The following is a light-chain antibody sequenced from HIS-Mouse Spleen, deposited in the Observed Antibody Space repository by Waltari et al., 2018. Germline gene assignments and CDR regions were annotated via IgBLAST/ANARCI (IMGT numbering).Light chain of an antibody. CDR2: EGS. J-gene: IGLJ3*02. CDR1: SLDVGSYIL. V-gene: IGLV2-23*03. Sequence: QSALTQPASVSGSPGQSIPISCTGTSLDVGSYILFSWYQQHPGKAPKLMIYEGSKRPSGVSNRFSGSKSGNTASLTISGLQAEDEADYYCCSYAGSSTFRVFGGGTKLTVL. CDR3: CSYAGSSTFRV.